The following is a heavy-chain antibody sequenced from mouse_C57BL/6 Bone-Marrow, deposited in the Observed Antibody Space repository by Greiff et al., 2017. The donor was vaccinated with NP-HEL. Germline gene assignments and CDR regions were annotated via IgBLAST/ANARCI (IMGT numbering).Heavy chain of an antibody. V-gene: IGHV1-64*01. CDR3: ARRDYYGSSGDY. D-gene: IGHD1-1*01. CDR2: IHPNSGST. Sequence: VQLQQPGAELVKPGASVKLSCKASGYTFTSYWMHWVKQRPGQGLEWIGMIHPNSGSTNYNEKFKSKATLTVDKSSSTAYMQLSSLTSEDSAVYDCARRDYYGSSGDYWGQGTTLTVSS. J-gene: IGHJ2*01. CDR1: GYTFTSYW.